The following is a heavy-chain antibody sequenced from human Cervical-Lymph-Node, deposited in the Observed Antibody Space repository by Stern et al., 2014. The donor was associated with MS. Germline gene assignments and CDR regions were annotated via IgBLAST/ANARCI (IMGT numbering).Heavy chain of an antibody. Sequence: VQLVESGAEVKQPGASVKVACKTSGYTSTKYDVNWVRQVAGQGFEWMGWLTPNSGNKVYADKFQERVTIAMDSSIETTYMELNSLTSDDTAVYFCAVLRSCTIKTCNRYDYWGQGTQVTVSS. D-gene: IGHD2-8*01. CDR3: AVLRSCTIKTCNRYDY. J-gene: IGHJ4*02. CDR1: GYTSTKYD. CDR2: LTPNSGNK. V-gene: IGHV1-8*03.